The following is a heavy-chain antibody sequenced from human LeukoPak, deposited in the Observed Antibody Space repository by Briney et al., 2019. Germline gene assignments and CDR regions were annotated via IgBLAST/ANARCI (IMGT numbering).Heavy chain of an antibody. Sequence: SETLSLTCTVSGGSISSSSYYWGWIRQPPGKGLEWIGSIYYSGSTYYNPSLKSRVTISVDTSKNQFSLKLSSVTAADTAVYYCARHPHYDIVVVPAAKYFDYWGQGTLVTVSS. CDR1: GGSISSSSYY. D-gene: IGHD2-2*01. CDR3: ARHPHYDIVVVPAAKYFDY. J-gene: IGHJ4*02. CDR2: IYYSGST. V-gene: IGHV4-39*01.